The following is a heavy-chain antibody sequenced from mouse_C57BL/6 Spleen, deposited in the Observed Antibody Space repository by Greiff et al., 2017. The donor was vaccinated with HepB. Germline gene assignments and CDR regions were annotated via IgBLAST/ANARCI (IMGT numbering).Heavy chain of an antibody. J-gene: IGHJ4*01. Sequence: EVQLQQSGAELVKPGASVKLSCTASGFNFKDYYMHWVKQRTEQGLEWIGRIDPEDGDTNYAPKFQGKATLTADTSSNTAYLQLSSLTSEDTAVYYCVPYDDDAMDCWGQGTSVTVSS. D-gene: IGHD2-4*01. CDR1: GFNFKDYY. CDR3: VPYDDDAMDC. CDR2: IDPEDGDT. V-gene: IGHV14-2*01.